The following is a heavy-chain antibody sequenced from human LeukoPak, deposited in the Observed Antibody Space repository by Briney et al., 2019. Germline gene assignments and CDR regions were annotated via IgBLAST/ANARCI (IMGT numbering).Heavy chain of an antibody. CDR2: IYYSGST. CDR1: GGSISSSSYY. J-gene: IGHJ4*02. D-gene: IGHD6-13*01. CDR3: ARDSSSWIRLNY. V-gene: IGHV4-39*07. Sequence: ASETLSLTCTVSGGSISSSSYYWGWIRQPPGKGLEWIGSIYYSGSTYYNPSLKSRVTISVDTSKNQFSLKLSSVTAADTAVYYCARDSSSWIRLNYWGQGTLVTVSS.